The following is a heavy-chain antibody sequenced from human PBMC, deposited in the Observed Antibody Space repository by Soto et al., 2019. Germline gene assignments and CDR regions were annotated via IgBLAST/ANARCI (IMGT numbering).Heavy chain of an antibody. CDR2: ISFDGINK. D-gene: IGHD2-2*02. V-gene: IGHV3-30*03. Sequence: HPGGSLRLSCAASGFSFRTYGMHWVRQAPDKGLEWVAIISFDGINKYYGDSVKGRFTISRDNSRNTLYLQLNSLRAEDTAVYYCARDLDPYCSSASCYTFDYWGQGTLVTV. J-gene: IGHJ4*02. CDR3: ARDLDPYCSSASCYTFDY. CDR1: GFSFRTYG.